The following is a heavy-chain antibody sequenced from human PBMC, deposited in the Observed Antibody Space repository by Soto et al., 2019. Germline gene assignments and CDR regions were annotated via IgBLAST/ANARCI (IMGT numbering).Heavy chain of an antibody. Sequence: APVKLYWTAFGYTFTRDGIGWGRQATGQGLEWMGWISAYNGNTNYAQKLQGRVTMTTDTSTSTAYMELRSLRSDDTAVYYCARGGPLVVRVYGMDVWGQGTTVSVSS. J-gene: IGHJ6*02. CDR3: ARGGPLVVRVYGMDV. V-gene: IGHV1-18*01. D-gene: IGHD3-22*01. CDR1: GYTFTRDG. CDR2: ISAYNGNT.